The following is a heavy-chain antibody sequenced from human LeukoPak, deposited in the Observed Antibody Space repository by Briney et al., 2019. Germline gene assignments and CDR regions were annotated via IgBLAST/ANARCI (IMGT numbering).Heavy chain of an antibody. V-gene: IGHV3-23*01. Sequence: GGSLRLSCAASGFTFSSYAMIWVRQAPGKGLEWVSAISGSGGSTYYADSVKGRFTISRDNSKNTLYLQMNSLRAEDTAVYYCAKKTSGVYNFDYWGQGTLVTVSS. D-gene: IGHD2-8*01. CDR3: AKKTSGVYNFDY. CDR1: GFTFSSYA. CDR2: ISGSGGST. J-gene: IGHJ4*02.